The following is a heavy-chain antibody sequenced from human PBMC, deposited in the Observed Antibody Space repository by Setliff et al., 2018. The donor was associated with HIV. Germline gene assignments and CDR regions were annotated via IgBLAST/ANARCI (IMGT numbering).Heavy chain of an antibody. CDR1: GYTFTGYY. J-gene: IGHJ6*02. V-gene: IGHV1-2*02. D-gene: IGHD2-2*01. CDR3: ARDHCSSSGCYEYSYYGMDV. CDR2: INPNSGGT. Sequence: ASVKVSCKASGYTFTGYYMHWVRQAPGQGLEWMGWINPNSGGTTYAQKFQGRVTMTRDTSISTAYMEVSRLRSDDTAVCYCARDHCSSSGCYEYSYYGMDVRGQGTTVTVSS.